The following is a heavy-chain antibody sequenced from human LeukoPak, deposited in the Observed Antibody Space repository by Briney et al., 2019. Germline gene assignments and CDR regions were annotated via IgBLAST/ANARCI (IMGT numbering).Heavy chain of an antibody. V-gene: IGHV4-59*01. Sequence: SETLSLTCTVSGGSISGYYWSWIRQPPGKGLEWIGYIYHSGSTNYNPSLKSRVTISLDTSMNVFSLNLNSVTDADTAVYYCARADKNSRTYDYWGQGTLVTVSS. CDR2: IYHSGST. CDR3: ARADKNSRTYDY. J-gene: IGHJ4*02. CDR1: GGSISGYY. D-gene: IGHD2/OR15-2a*01.